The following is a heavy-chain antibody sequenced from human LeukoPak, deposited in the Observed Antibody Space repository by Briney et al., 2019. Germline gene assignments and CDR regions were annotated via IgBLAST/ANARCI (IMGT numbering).Heavy chain of an antibody. CDR2: IDYSGRT. Sequence: PSETLSLTCSVSGDSISSNNYYWGWIRQPPGKGLEWIGSIDYSGRTFYNPSLKSRVTISADTSKNQFSLKLNSVIAADTAVYYCARAHPIAVAEKYYYYMDVWGKGTTVTVSS. D-gene: IGHD6-19*01. CDR3: ARAHPIAVAEKYYYYMDV. V-gene: IGHV4-39*01. J-gene: IGHJ6*03. CDR1: GDSISSNNYY.